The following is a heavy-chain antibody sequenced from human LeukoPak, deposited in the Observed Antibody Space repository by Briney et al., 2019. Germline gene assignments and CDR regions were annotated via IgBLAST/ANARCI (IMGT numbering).Heavy chain of an antibody. CDR3: ARGLFNYGAFDI. Sequence: SETLSLTCTVSSGSISSYYWSWIRQPAGKGLEWIGRIYTSGSTNYNPSLKSRVTMSVDTSKNQFSLKLSSVTAADTAVYYCARGLFNYGAFDIWGQGTMVTVSS. CDR2: IYTSGST. CDR1: SGSISSYY. V-gene: IGHV4-4*07. D-gene: IGHD4-17*01. J-gene: IGHJ3*02.